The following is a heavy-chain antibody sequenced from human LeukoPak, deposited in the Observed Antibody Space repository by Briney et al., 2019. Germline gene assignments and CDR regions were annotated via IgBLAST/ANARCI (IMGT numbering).Heavy chain of an antibody. V-gene: IGHV3-48*03. Sequence: PGGCLRLSCAASGFSFSSYQMNSVRQAPGKGLEWVSYISSSGSTIYYADSVKGRFTISRDNAKISLYLQMNGLSMEQSTVYYGDTALGYITMVRGGADYWGQGTLVTVSS. CDR1: GFSFSSYQ. D-gene: IGHD3-10*01. CDR2: ISSSGSTI. CDR3: DTALGYITMVRGGADY. J-gene: IGHJ4*02.